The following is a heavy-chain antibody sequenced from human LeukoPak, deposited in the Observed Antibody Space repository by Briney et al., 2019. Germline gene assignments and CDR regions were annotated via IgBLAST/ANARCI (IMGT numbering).Heavy chain of an antibody. V-gene: IGHV4-59*01. D-gene: IGHD6-13*01. CDR2: ISYSGST. J-gene: IGHJ4*02. CDR3: ARLYSSSLGRVFDY. Sequence: SETLSHTCTVSGGSISSYYWSWIRQPPGKGLEWIGYISYSGSTNYNPSLKSRVTISVDTSKNQFSLKLSSVTAADTAIYYCARLYSSSLGRVFDYWGQGTLVTVSS. CDR1: GGSISSYY.